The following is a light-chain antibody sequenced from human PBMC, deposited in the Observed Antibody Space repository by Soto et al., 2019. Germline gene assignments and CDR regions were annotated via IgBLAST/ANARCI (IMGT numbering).Light chain of an antibody. CDR3: QQTYSMPRLT. CDR2: GAS. Sequence: EIVMTQSPATLSVSPGERATLSCRASQSVSSNLAWYQQKPGQAPRLLISGASTRATGIPARFSGSGSGTEFTLTISSLQSEDFATYYCQQTYSMPRLTFGGGTKVEIK. J-gene: IGKJ4*01. CDR1: QSVSSN. V-gene: IGKV3-15*01.